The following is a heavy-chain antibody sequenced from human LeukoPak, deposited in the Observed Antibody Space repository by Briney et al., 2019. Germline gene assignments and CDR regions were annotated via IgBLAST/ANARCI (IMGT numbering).Heavy chain of an antibody. Sequence: SDTLSLTCTVSGGSISSSSYYWGWIRQPPGKGLEWIGSIYYTGATYYNPSLKSRVTMSVDTSKNQFSLKLSSVTAADTAVYYCAKEERSMPLAGRGYWGQGTLVSVST. CDR3: AKEERSMPLAGRGY. CDR2: IYYTGAT. D-gene: IGHD2/OR15-2a*01. CDR1: GGSISSSSYY. V-gene: IGHV4-39*02. J-gene: IGHJ4*02.